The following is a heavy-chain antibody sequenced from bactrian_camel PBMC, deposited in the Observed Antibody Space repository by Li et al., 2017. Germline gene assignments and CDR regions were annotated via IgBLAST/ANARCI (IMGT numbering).Heavy chain of an antibody. CDR2: MYSGESRT. Sequence: HVQLVESGGGSVQAGGSVRLSCVTSGGTEDGFYVAWFRQAPGKEREGVAQMYSGESRTYYADSVKGRFTISHDNAKRTLYLQMHSLKPEDTAMYYCVADCEFRYDHFDFDVGFRGQGTQVTVS. CDR1: GGTEDGFY. V-gene: IGHV3-3*01. D-gene: IGHD3*01. CDR3: VADCEFRYDHFDFDVGF. J-gene: IGHJ6*01.